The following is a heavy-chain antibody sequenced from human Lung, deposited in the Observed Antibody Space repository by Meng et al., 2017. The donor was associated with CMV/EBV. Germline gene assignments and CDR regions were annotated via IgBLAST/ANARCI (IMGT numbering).Heavy chain of an antibody. CDR3: ARARGHYDFWSGYLNWFDP. J-gene: IGHJ5*02. CDR1: GGSFSGYY. D-gene: IGHD3-3*01. V-gene: IGHV4-30-4*08. Sequence: LXCAVYGGSFSGYYWSWIRQPPGKGLEWIGYIYSRGSTYYNPSLKSRVTISVDTSKNQFPLKLSSVTAADTAVYYCARARGHYDFWSGYLNWFDPXGQGXLVTVSS. CDR2: IYSRGST.